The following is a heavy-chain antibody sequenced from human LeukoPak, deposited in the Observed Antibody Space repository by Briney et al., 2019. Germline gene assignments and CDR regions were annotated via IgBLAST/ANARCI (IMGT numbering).Heavy chain of an antibody. CDR2: ISGSDSGT. J-gene: IGHJ4*02. V-gene: IGHV3-23*01. Sequence: GGSLRLSCAASGFTFDDYGMSWVRQAPGKGLQWVSGISGSDSGTYYTDSVKGRFIISRDNSKNTVYLEIDNLRAEDTAVYYCAKCMSGTGVCLNFDSWGQGILVTVSS. D-gene: IGHD2-8*02. CDR3: AKCMSGTGVCLNFDS. CDR1: GFTFDDYG.